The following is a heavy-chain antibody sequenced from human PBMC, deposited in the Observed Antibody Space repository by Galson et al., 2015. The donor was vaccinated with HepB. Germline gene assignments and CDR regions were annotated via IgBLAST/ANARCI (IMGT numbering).Heavy chain of an antibody. J-gene: IGHJ6*02. CDR3: AREVRGGMDV. CDR1: GYTFTSSA. CDR2: INTNTGNP. V-gene: IGHV7-4-1*02. D-gene: IGHD3-22*01. Sequence: SCKASGYTFTSSAMNWVRQAPGQGLEGMGWINTNTGNPTYAQGFTGRFVFSLDTSVSTAYLQISSLKAEDTAVYYCAREVRGGMDVWGQGTMVTVSS.